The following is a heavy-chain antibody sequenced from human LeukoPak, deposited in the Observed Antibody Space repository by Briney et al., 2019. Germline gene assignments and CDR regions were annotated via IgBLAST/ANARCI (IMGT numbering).Heavy chain of an antibody. CDR2: IYHSGST. Sequence: SGTLSLTCAVSGGSISSSNWWSWVRQPPGKGLEWIGEIYHSGSTNYNPSLKSRVTISVDKSKNQFSLKLSSVTAADTAVYYCARAFSGSYLYYFDYWGQGTLVTVSS. CDR1: GGSISSSNW. D-gene: IGHD1-26*01. CDR3: ARAFSGSYLYYFDY. V-gene: IGHV4-4*02. J-gene: IGHJ4*02.